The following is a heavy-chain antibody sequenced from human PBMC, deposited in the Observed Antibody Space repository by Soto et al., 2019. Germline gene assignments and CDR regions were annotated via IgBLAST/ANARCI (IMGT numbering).Heavy chain of an antibody. CDR3: ARDSAAHGPVFDY. J-gene: IGHJ4*02. V-gene: IGHV1-18*04. CDR2: ISTSNGDT. D-gene: IGHD6-13*01. Sequence: QVQLVQSGAEVRKPGASVKVSCKASGYTFNTYGISWVRQAPGQGLEWMAWISTSNGDTHYAQKVQDRVSMTTDRFTGTAYMELRSLRSDDTAIYYCARDSAAHGPVFDYWGQGTLVTVST. CDR1: GYTFNTYG.